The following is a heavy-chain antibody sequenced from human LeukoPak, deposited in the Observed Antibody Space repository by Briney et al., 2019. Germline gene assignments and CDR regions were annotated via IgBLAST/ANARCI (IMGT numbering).Heavy chain of an antibody. V-gene: IGHV4-39*01. CDR1: GGSISSSSYY. Sequence: PSETLSLTCTVSGGSISSSSYYWGWIRQPPGKGLEWIGSIYYSGSTYYNPSPKSRVTISVDTSKNQFSLKLSSVTAADTAVYYCARRPTAMVGFDYWGQGTLVTVSS. CDR2: IYYSGST. J-gene: IGHJ4*02. CDR3: ARRPTAMVGFDY. D-gene: IGHD5-18*01.